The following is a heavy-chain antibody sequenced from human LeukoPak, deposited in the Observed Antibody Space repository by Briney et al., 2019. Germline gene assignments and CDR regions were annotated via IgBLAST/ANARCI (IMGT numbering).Heavy chain of an antibody. CDR2: VSSTGGTD. Sequence: GRSLRLSCAASGFTFRSYGMHWVRQAPGKGLEWVAVVSSTGGTDFYADSVKGRFTISRDNSKNTLSLQMNSLRADDTAVYYCTKEAASGSPYSFDFWGQGTLATVSS. D-gene: IGHD1-26*01. CDR3: TKEAASGSPYSFDF. J-gene: IGHJ4*02. V-gene: IGHV3-30*18. CDR1: GFTFRSYG.